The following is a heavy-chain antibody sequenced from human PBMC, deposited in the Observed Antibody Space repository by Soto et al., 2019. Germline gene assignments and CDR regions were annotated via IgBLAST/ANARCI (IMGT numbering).Heavy chain of an antibody. D-gene: IGHD6-13*01. Sequence: ASVKVSCKASGYTFTSYDINWVRQATGQGLGWMGWMNPNSGNTGYAQKFQGRVTMTRNTSISTAYMELSSLRSEDTALYYCAKKQPIRDYYYGMDVWGQGTTVTVSS. CDR2: MNPNSGNT. CDR3: AKKQPIRDYYYGMDV. CDR1: GYTFTSYD. J-gene: IGHJ6*02. V-gene: IGHV1-8*01.